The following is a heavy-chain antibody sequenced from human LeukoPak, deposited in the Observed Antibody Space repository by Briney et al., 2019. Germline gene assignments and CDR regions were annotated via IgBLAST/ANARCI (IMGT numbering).Heavy chain of an antibody. CDR2: VYYSGRT. CDR1: GGSISDSSYF. J-gene: IGHJ4*02. V-gene: IGHV4-39*01. D-gene: IGHD3-10*01. Sequence: PSVTLSLTCTVSGGSISDSSYFWGWIRQPPGKGLEWIGSVYYSGRTYYNPSLKSRVTISVDTSRNQFSLKLSSMTAADTAVFYCARLPYYSGSGRGGVDYWGQGTLVTVSS. CDR3: ARLPYYSGSGRGGVDY.